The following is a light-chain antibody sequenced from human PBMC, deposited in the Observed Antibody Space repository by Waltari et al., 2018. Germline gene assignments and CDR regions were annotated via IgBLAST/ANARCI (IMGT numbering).Light chain of an antibody. V-gene: IGKV1-33*01. CDR1: QDISNY. J-gene: IGKJ2*01. CDR2: DAS. Sequence: DIQMTQSPSSLSASVGDRVTITCQASQDISNYFNWYQQKPGKAPKLLIYDASNLETGVPSRFSGSGSGTDFIFTISSLQPEDIATYYCQQYDNLPYTFGQGTKLEIK. CDR3: QQYDNLPYT.